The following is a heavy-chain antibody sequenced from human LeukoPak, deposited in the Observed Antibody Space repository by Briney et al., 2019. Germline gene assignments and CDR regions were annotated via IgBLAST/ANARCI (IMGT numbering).Heavy chain of an antibody. D-gene: IGHD3-22*01. CDR2: VYYSGNT. CDR3: ARTYYFDTSGYYGAFDI. Sequence: ASETLSLTCSVSGDSISSYSYYWGWIRQPPGKGLEWIGTVYYSGNTYYYPSLMSRVTISVDTSRNQFSLKLSSVTAADTALYYCARTYYFDTSGYYGAFDIWGQGTMVTVSS. V-gene: IGHV4-39*01. CDR1: GDSISSYSYY. J-gene: IGHJ3*02.